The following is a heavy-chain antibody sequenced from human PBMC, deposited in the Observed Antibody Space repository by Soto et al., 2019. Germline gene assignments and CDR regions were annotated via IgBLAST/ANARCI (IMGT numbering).Heavy chain of an antibody. CDR3: ARDVGIDYSNYEARVYYGMDV. D-gene: IGHD4-4*01. V-gene: IGHV3-48*02. CDR2: ISSSSSTI. CDR1: GFTFSSYS. Sequence: GGSLRLSCAASGFTFSSYSMNWVRQAPGKGLEWVSYISSSSSTIYYADSVKGRFTISRDNAKNSLYLQMNSLRDEDTAVYYCARDVGIDYSNYEARVYYGMDVWGQGTTVTVSS. J-gene: IGHJ6*02.